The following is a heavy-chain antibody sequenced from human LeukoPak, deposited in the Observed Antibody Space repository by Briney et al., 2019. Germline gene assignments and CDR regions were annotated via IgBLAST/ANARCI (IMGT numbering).Heavy chain of an antibody. CDR2: IKQDGSEK. D-gene: IGHD1-7*01. J-gene: IGHJ4*02. CDR1: GLIFHNYG. CDR3: AREDDWNYEDY. V-gene: IGHV3-7*01. Sequence: GKSLRLSCAASGLIFHNYGMHWVRQAPGKGLEWVANIKQDGSEKNYVNSVKGRFTISRDNAKNSLYLQMNSLRAEDTAIYYCAREDDWNYEDYWGQGTLVTVSS.